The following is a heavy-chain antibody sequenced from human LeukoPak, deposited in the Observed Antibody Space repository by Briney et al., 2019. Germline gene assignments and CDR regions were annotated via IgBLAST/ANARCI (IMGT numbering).Heavy chain of an antibody. CDR3: ARDRYSYGYLGGMDV. D-gene: IGHD5-18*01. CDR2: SCGST. V-gene: IGHV3-66*01. J-gene: IGHJ6*02. Sequence: SCGSTYYADSVKGRFTISRDNSKNTLYLQMNSLRAEDTAVYYCARDRYSYGYLGGMDVWGQGTTVTVSS.